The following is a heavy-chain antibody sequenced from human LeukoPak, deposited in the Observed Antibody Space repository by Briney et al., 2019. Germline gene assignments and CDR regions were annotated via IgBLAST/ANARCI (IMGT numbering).Heavy chain of an antibody. V-gene: IGHV1-46*01. CDR3: ARDRPYYYDSSGYYP. J-gene: IGHJ5*02. CDR2: INPSGGST. CDR1: GYTFPSYY. D-gene: IGHD3-22*01. Sequence: ASVKVSCKASGYTFPSYYMHWVRQAPGQGLEWMGIINPSGGSTSYAQKFQGRVTMTRDTSTSTVYMELSSLRSEDTAVYYCARDRPYYYDSSGYYPWGQGTLVTVSS.